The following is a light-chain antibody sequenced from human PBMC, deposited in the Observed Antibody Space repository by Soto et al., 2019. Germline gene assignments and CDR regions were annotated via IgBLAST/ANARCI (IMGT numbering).Light chain of an antibody. CDR1: QGISNY. V-gene: IGKV1-17*03. J-gene: IGKJ1*01. Sequence: DIHMTQSPSAMSASVGDRFSITCRASQGISNYLAWFQQKPGKVPKRLIYVASSLQSGVPSRFSGSGSGTEFTLTISSLQPEDSATYYCLQHNRYPWTFGQGTKVDIK. CDR3: LQHNRYPWT. CDR2: VAS.